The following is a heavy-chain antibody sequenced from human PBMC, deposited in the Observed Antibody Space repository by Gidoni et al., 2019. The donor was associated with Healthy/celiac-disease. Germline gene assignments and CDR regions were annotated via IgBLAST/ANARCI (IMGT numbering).Heavy chain of an antibody. CDR3: AKDIRGSSWYYFDY. Sequence: EVQLVESGGGLVQPGRSLRLSCAASGFTFDDYAMHWVRQAPGKGLEWVSGISWNSGSIGYADSVKGRFTISRDNAKNSLYLQMNSLRAEDTALYYCAKDIRGSSWYYFDYWGQGTLVTVSS. D-gene: IGHD6-13*01. CDR1: GFTFDDYA. V-gene: IGHV3-9*01. J-gene: IGHJ4*02. CDR2: ISWNSGSI.